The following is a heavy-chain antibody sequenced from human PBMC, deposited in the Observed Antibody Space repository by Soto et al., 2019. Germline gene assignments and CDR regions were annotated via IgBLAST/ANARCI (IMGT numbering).Heavy chain of an antibody. CDR2: ISYDGSNK. J-gene: IGHJ6*02. CDR3: AKAYAAAVFNVYYGMDV. V-gene: IGHV3-30*18. D-gene: IGHD6-13*01. CDR1: GFTFSSYG. Sequence: QVQLVESGGGVVQPGRSLRLSCAASGFTFSSYGMHWVRQAPGKGLEWVAVISYDGSNKYYADSVKGRFTISRDNSKNTLYLQMNSLRAEDTAVYYCAKAYAAAVFNVYYGMDVWGQGTTVTVSS.